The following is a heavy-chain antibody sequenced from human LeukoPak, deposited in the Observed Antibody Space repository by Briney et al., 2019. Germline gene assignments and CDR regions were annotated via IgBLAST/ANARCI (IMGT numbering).Heavy chain of an antibody. CDR3: ARVVQSFGPRNYDY. Sequence: GESLKISCEGSGYSFTSYWIGWVRQMPGKGLEWMGIIYPGDSDTRYSPSFQGQVTISADKSISTAYLQWSSLKTSDTAMYYCARVVQSFGPRNYDYWGQGTLVTVSS. J-gene: IGHJ4*02. CDR2: IYPGDSDT. D-gene: IGHD2-15*01. CDR1: GYSFTSYW. V-gene: IGHV5-51*01.